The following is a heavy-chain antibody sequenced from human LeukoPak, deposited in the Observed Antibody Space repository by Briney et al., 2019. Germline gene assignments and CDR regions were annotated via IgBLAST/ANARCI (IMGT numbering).Heavy chain of an antibody. Sequence: SVKVSCKASGGTFSSYAISWVRQAPGQGLEWMGRIIPILGIANYAQKFQGRVTITADKSTTTAYMELSSLRSEDTAVYYCARGYYDILTGYYSGDNWFDPWGQGTLVTVSS. CDR3: ARGYYDILTGYYSGDNWFDP. D-gene: IGHD3-9*01. CDR2: IIPILGIA. J-gene: IGHJ5*02. V-gene: IGHV1-69*04. CDR1: GGTFSSYA.